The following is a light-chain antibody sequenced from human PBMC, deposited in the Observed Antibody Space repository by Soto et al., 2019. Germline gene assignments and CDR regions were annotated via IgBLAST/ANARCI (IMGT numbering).Light chain of an antibody. CDR3: KQTFSTQNP. J-gene: IGKJ2*01. V-gene: IGKV1-39*01. CDR1: QTISTY. CDR2: AAS. Sequence: DIQMTHSPSSLSASVGDSVSFTCRTSQTISTYLNWYQKKPGKAPALLIYAASTVLSGVPSRFSGSGSGNNFSLTITRLHPDDFASYYCKQTFSTQNPFGRGTKVDI.